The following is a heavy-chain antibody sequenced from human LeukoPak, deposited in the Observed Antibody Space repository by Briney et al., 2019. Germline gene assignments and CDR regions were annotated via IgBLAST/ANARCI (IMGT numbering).Heavy chain of an antibody. CDR2: IYYSGST. D-gene: IGHD3-22*01. Sequence: SQTLSLTCTVSGGSISSGDYHWSWIRQPPGKGLEWIGYIYYSGSTYYNPSLKSRVTILVDTSKNQFSLRLTSVTAADTAVYYCATKLDYYDSSGYLNWFDPWGQGTLVTVSS. J-gene: IGHJ5*02. CDR1: GGSISSGDYH. V-gene: IGHV4-30-4*08. CDR3: ATKLDYYDSSGYLNWFDP.